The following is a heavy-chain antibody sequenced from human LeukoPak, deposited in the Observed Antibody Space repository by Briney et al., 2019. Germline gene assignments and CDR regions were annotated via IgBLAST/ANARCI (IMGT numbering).Heavy chain of an antibody. Sequence: PGGSLRLSWAASGFTFSSYAMSWVRQAPGKGLEWVSAISGSGGSTYYADSVKGRFTISRDNSKNTLYLQMNSLRAEDTAVYYCAKEEVFVVNTSPYNDYWGQGTLVTVSS. V-gene: IGHV3-23*01. CDR2: ISGSGGST. D-gene: IGHD2-2*02. CDR3: AKEEVFVVNTSPYNDY. CDR1: GFTFSSYA. J-gene: IGHJ4*02.